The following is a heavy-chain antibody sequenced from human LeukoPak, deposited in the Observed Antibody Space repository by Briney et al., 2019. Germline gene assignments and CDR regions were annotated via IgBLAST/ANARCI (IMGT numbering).Heavy chain of an antibody. D-gene: IGHD3-22*01. CDR1: GGSFSGYY. CDR2: INHSGST. CDR3: ARRQYYYDSSGYSNFDY. Sequence: SETLSLTCAVYGGSFSGYYWSWIRQPPGKGLEWIGEINHSGSTNYNPSLKSRVTISVDTSKNQFSLKLSSVTAADTAVYYCARRQYYYDSSGYSNFDYWGQGTLVTVSS. J-gene: IGHJ4*02. V-gene: IGHV4-34*01.